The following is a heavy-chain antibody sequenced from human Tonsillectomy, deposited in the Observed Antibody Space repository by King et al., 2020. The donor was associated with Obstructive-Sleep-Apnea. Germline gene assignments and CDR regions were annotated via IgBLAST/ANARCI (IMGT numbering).Heavy chain of an antibody. J-gene: IGHJ2*01. V-gene: IGHV3-7*01. CDR1: GFSFSSYW. D-gene: IGHD2-2*01. Sequence: VQLVESGGGLVQPGGSLRLSCAASGFSFSSYWISWFRQAPGKGLEWVANRKQAGSEKYYVDSVKGRFTIFRDNAQNSLYLQMNSLRADDTAVYYCARGGDIVVVTTAMRSWYFDLWGRGTLVTVSS. CDR2: RKQAGSEK. CDR3: ARGGDIVVVTTAMRSWYFDL.